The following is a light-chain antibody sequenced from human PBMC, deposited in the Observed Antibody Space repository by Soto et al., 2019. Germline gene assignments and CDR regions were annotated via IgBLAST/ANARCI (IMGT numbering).Light chain of an antibody. CDR2: GAS. V-gene: IGKV3-20*01. J-gene: IGKJ5*01. Sequence: IVLTQSPGTLSLSPGERASLSCRASQSVSSSYLAWYQQKPGQAPRLLIYGASSRATGIPDRFSGSGSGTDFTLTISRLEPEDFAVYYCQQYYDAHITFGQGTRLEIK. CDR3: QQYYDAHIT. CDR1: QSVSSSY.